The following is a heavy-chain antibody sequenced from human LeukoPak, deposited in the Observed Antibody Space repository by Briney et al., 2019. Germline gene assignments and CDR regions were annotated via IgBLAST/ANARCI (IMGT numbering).Heavy chain of an antibody. Sequence: GGSLRLSCVASGFTFRSYYIHWVRQAPGKGLVWVSRIDNDGSDTIYADSVKGRFAVSRDNAKNTLYLQMNSLRAEDTAVYYCARGGYSHALDIWGQGTVVTVSS. J-gene: IGHJ3*02. CDR3: ARGGYSHALDI. V-gene: IGHV3-74*01. D-gene: IGHD3-22*01. CDR2: IDNDGSDT. CDR1: GFTFRSYY.